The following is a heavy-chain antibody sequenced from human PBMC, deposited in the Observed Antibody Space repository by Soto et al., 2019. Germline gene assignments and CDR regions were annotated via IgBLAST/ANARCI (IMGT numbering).Heavy chain of an antibody. V-gene: IGHV4-31*03. Sequence: PSETLSLTCTVSGGSISSGGYYWSWIRQHPGKGLEGIGYIYYSGSTYYNPSLKSRVTISVDTSKNQFSLKLSSVTAADTAVYYCASSRGDLYYDSSGYYPYWGQGTLVTVSS. J-gene: IGHJ4*02. CDR2: IYYSGST. CDR3: ASSRGDLYYDSSGYYPY. D-gene: IGHD3-22*01. CDR1: GGSISSGGYY.